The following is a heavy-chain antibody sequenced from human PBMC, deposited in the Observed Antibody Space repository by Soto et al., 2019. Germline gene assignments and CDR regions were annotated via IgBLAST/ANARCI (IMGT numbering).Heavy chain of an antibody. V-gene: IGHV1-8*01. J-gene: IGHJ4*02. CDR2: MNPNSGNT. CDR3: ARGIAAAEPFDY. Sequence: QVQLVQSGAEVKKPGASVKVSCKASGYTFTSYDINWVRQATGQGVEWMGWMNPNSGNTGYAQKFQGRVTMNRNTSISTAYMELSSLRSEDTAVDYCARGIAAAEPFDYWGQGTLVTFSA. CDR1: GYTFTSYD. D-gene: IGHD6-13*01.